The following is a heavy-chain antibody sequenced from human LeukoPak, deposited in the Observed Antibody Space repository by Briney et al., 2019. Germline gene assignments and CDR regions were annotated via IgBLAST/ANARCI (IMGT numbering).Heavy chain of an antibody. CDR1: GGSFSGYY. CDR2: INHSGST. D-gene: IGHD6-19*01. J-gene: IGHJ4*02. Sequence: SETLSLTCAVYGGSFSGYYWSWIRQPPGKGLEWIGEINHSGSTNYNPSLKSRVTISVDTSKNQFSLKLSSVTAADTAVYYCAKGTVAGSVFNLAKTKFDYWGQGTLVTVSS. CDR3: AKGTVAGSVFNLAKTKFDY. V-gene: IGHV4-34*01.